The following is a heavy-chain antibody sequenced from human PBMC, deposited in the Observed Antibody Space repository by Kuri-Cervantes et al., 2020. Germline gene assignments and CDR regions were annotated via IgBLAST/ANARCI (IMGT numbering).Heavy chain of an antibody. Sequence: SVKVFCKASVYTFNSYVISWVRLAPGQVLEWMGGIIPIFGTANYAQKFQGRVTITTDESTSTAYMELSSLRSEDTAVYYFAIDLSSAPAQTWGQGTLVTVSS. CDR1: VYTFNSYV. D-gene: IGHD2/OR15-2a*01. CDR2: IIPIFGTA. CDR3: AIDLSSAPAQT. V-gene: IGHV1-69*05. J-gene: IGHJ4*02.